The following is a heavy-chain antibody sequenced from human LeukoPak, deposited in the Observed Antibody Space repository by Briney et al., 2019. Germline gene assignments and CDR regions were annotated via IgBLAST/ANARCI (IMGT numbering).Heavy chain of an antibody. CDR3: ATRDQSRTDVVPPDY. V-gene: IGHV4-4*02. D-gene: IGHD5-18*01. CDR1: GVSTSSCNW. CDR2: ISHCGDT. J-gene: IGHJ4*02. Sequence: SGTLSLTCAVSGVSTSSCNWWTWVRQPPGKGLEWIGEISHCGDTKYSPSLRTRVTISIDKSKNHLSLNLNSVTAADTAMYYCATRDQSRTDVVPPDYWGQGTLVTVSS.